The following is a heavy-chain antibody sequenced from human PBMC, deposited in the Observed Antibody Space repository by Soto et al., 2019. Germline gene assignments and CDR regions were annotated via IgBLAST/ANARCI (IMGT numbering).Heavy chain of an antibody. CDR2: ISSNGVGT. V-gene: IGHV3-64*01. J-gene: IGHJ6*03. D-gene: IGHD6-6*01. Sequence: GGSLRLSCAASGSTLSGYAMDWVRQAPGKGLEYVSGISSNGVGTYYANSVQGRFTISRDNSKNTVYLQMGSLRPEDMAVYYCARRARPDFYYMDVWGKGTTVTVSS. CDR3: ARRARPDFYYMDV. CDR1: GSTLSGYA.